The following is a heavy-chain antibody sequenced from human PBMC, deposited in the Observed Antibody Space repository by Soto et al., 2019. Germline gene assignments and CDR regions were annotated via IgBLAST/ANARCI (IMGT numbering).Heavy chain of an antibody. J-gene: IGHJ4*02. Sequence: EVQLVESGGGIVQPGGSLRLSCAASGFTFSSYWMHWVRQAPGKGLVWVSRINSDGSRTSYADSAKGRFTISSDNAENTGNLQMNSLRAEDTAVYYCARGDGDYYDGNGYLGRHWGQGTLVTVSS. D-gene: IGHD3-22*01. CDR1: GFTFSSYW. CDR3: ARGDGDYYDGNGYLGRH. V-gene: IGHV3-74*01. CDR2: INSDGSRT.